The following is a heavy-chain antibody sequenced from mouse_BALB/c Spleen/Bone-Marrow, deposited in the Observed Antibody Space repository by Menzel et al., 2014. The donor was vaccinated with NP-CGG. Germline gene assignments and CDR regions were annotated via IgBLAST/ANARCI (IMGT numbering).Heavy chain of an antibody. J-gene: IGHJ2*02. D-gene: IGHD1-1*01. Sequence: EVQLQQSGAELVKPGASVKLSCTASGFNIKDTYMHWVKQRPEQGLEWIGRIDPANGNTKYDPKFQDKATITADTSSNTAFQQLISMTTEDAAVYYCAGNYSGTWYYFDYWGQGTSLTVSS. CDR2: IDPANGNT. CDR1: GFNIKDTY. CDR3: AGNYSGTWYYFDY. V-gene: IGHV14-3*02.